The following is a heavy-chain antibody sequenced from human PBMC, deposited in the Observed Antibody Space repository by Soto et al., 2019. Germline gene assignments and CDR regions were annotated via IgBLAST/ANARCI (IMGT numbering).Heavy chain of an antibody. CDR1: GFTFSDYY. D-gene: IGHD3-3*01. J-gene: IGHJ4*02. CDR2: ISSSGSTI. V-gene: IGHV3-11*01. Sequence: GGSLRLSCAASGFTFSDYYMSWIRQAPGKGLEWVSYISSSGSTIYYADSVKGRFTISRDNAKNSLYLQMNSLRAEDTAVYYCARWNYDFWSGYYPTDYWGQGTLVTVSS. CDR3: ARWNYDFWSGYYPTDY.